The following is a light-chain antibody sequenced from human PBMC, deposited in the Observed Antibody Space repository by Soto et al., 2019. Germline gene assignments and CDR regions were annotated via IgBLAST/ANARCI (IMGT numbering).Light chain of an antibody. CDR2: AAS. Sequence: DIQMTQSPSSLSASVGDRVNITCRASQSISSSLNWYQQKPGKAPNLLVYAASRLQSGVQSRFSGTGSGTDFTLTRSSLQPEDFATYYCQQSFRTPFTFGPGNKLDSK. J-gene: IGKJ3*01. V-gene: IGKV1-39*01. CDR1: QSISSS. CDR3: QQSFRTPFT.